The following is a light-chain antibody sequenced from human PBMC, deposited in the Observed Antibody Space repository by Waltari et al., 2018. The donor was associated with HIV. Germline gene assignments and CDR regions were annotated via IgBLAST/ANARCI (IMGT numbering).Light chain of an antibody. J-gene: IGKJ1*01. CDR1: QSVSSN. CDR2: GAS. CDR3: QQFYNWPRT. V-gene: IGKV3-15*01. Sequence: EIVMTQSPATLSVSPGERATLSCRASQSVSSNLAWYQQKPGQAPRLLIYGASTRATGIPARFSGSGSGTEFTLTISSLQSEDFAVYYCQQFYNWPRTFGQGTKVETK.